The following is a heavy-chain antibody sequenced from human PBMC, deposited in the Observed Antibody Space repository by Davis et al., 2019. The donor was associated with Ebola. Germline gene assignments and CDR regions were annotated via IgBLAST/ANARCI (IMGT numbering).Heavy chain of an antibody. J-gene: IGHJ4*02. V-gene: IGHV3-30*02. D-gene: IGHD5-24*01. CDR3: AKGKEGYNYFDY. CDR1: GFTFSNYG. CDR2: IRYDASRE. Sequence: GESLKISCAASGFTFSNYGIHWVRQAPGKGLEWVAFIRYDASREFYTYSVKGRFTISRDNSKNTVYLQMNSLRPGDTAVYYCAKGKEGYNYFDYWGQGTLVTVSS.